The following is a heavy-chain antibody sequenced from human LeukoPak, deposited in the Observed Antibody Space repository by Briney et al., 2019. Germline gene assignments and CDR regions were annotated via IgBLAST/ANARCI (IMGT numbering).Heavy chain of an antibody. CDR3: AKSYDILTGLPDY. D-gene: IGHD3-9*01. J-gene: IGHJ4*02. V-gene: IGHV3-23*01. CDR2: ISGSGGST. CDR1: GFTFSSYA. Sequence: GGSLRLSCAASGFTFSSYAMSWVRQAPGKGLEWVSAISGSGGSTYYADSVKGRFTISRDNSKNTLYLQMNSLRAEGTAVYYCAKSYDILTGLPDYWGQGTLVTVSS.